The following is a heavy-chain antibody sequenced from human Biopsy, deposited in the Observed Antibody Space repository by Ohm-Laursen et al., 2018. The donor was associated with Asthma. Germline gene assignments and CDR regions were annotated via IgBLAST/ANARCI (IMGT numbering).Heavy chain of an antibody. CDR2: IYLDDYN. V-gene: IGHV2-5*02. CDR3: ALSQDSGFDDHSPSWFDP. Sequence: ATQTLTLTCSFSGFSLRTPGVGVGWIRQSPGKALEWLALIYLDDYNLFRPSLKRRLTITKAPSKNQVVLTMTKMDPVDSGTYYCALSQDSGFDDHSPSWFDPWGQGTLVTVSS. J-gene: IGHJ5*02. D-gene: IGHD3-9*01. CDR1: GFSLRTPGVG.